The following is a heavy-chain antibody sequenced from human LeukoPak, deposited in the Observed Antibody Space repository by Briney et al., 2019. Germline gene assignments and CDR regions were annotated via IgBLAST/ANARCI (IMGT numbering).Heavy chain of an antibody. D-gene: IGHD3-3*01. CDR2: ISGGSTST. J-gene: IGHJ4*02. V-gene: IGHV3-23*01. Sequence: GGSLRLSCVASGFTFSNYAVSWVRQAPGKGLEWVSAISGGSTSTYYADSVKGRFTISRDNSKNTLYLQISTLRPEDTAVYYCARESEIRFLEWSDWGQGTLVTVSS. CDR3: ARESEIRFLEWSD. CDR1: GFTFSNYA.